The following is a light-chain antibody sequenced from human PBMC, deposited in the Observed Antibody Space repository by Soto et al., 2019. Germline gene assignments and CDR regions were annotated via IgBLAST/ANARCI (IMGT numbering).Light chain of an antibody. CDR2: WTS. J-gene: IGKJ1*01. CDR3: QQYYTGRT. V-gene: IGKV4-1*01. CDR1: QSLLSNSNKKNY. Sequence: DIVMTQSPDSLTVSLGERATINCKSSQSLLSNSNKKNYLAWYQQKPGQPPKLLIYWTSTRESGVPDRFTGSGSGTDSTLTISSLQAEDVAVYFCQQYYTGRTFGQGTRVEIK.